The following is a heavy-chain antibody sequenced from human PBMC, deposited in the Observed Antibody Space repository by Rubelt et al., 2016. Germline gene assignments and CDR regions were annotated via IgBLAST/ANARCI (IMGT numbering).Heavy chain of an antibody. CDR3: AHSFLLREMSIAARPVYFDY. CDR1: GFSLSTSGVG. J-gene: IGHJ4*02. Sequence: QITLKESGPTLVKPTQTLTLTCTFSGFSLSTSGVGVGWIRQPPGKALERLALIYWDDDKRYSPSLKSRLTITKDTSKNQVVLTMTNMDPVDTATYYCAHSFLLREMSIAARPVYFDYWGQGTLVTVSS. V-gene: IGHV2-5*02. D-gene: IGHD6-6*01. CDR2: IYWDDDK.